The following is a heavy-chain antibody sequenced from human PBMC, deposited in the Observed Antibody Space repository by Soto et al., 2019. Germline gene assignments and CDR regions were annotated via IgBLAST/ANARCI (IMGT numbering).Heavy chain of an antibody. CDR2: ISAYNGNT. J-gene: IGHJ5*02. CDR3: ARDRGYNWNYGWFDP. Sequence: QVQLVQSGAEVKKPGASVKVSCKASGYTFTSYGISWVRQAPGQGLEWMGRISAYNGNTNYAQKLQGRVTMTTDTSTRTAYMGLRSLRSDDTAVYYCARDRGYNWNYGWFDPWGQGTLVTVSS. V-gene: IGHV1-18*01. D-gene: IGHD1-7*01. CDR1: GYTFTSYG.